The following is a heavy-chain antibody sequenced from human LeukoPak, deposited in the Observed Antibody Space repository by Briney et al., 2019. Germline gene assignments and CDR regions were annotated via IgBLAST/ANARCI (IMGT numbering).Heavy chain of an antibody. CDR2: VSPNSGDP. Sequence: ASVKVSCKTSGYTFTSYDINWLRQATGQGPEWMGRVSPNSGDPDYAQKFQGRVTMTRDTSISTAYMELSSLTYEDTAVYYCASYNGYAKWGQGTLVTVSS. V-gene: IGHV1-8*01. CDR3: ASYNGYAK. CDR1: GYTFTSYD. J-gene: IGHJ4*02. D-gene: IGHD5-12*01.